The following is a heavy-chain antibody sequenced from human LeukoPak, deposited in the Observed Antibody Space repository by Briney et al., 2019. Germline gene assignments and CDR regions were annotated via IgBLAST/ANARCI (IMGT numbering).Heavy chain of an antibody. CDR3: ATPSNYGSGSYYYYYMDV. Sequence: ASVTVSCTASGYTFTGYYMHWVRQAPGQGLEWMGWINPNSGGTNYAQKFQGRVTMTRDTSISTAYMELSRLRSDDTAVYYCATPSNYGSGSYYYYYMDVWGKGTTVTVSS. CDR1: GYTFTGYY. V-gene: IGHV1-2*02. J-gene: IGHJ6*03. D-gene: IGHD3-10*01. CDR2: INPNSGGT.